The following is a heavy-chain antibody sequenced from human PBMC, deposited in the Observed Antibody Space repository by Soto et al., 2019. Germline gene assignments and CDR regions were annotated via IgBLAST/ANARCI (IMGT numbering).Heavy chain of an antibody. V-gene: IGHV3-23*01. CDR1: GFTFRNYA. CDR3: AKQVPAGTALYDY. CDR2: ISESGGRT. J-gene: IGHJ4*02. Sequence: EVQLLESGGDLVQPGGSLRLSCAASGFTFRNYAMGWARQAPGKGLEWVSVISESGGRTYYADSVKGRFTISRDNSKNTLYLQMNSLRAEDTAVYYCAKQVPAGTALYDYWGQGSLVTVSS. D-gene: IGHD2-2*01.